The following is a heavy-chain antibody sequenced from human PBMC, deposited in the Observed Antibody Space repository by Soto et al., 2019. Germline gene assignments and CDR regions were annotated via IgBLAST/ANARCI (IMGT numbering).Heavy chain of an antibody. CDR2: ISGSGGST. V-gene: IGHV3-23*01. D-gene: IGHD2-2*01. CDR1: GFTFSSYA. J-gene: IGHJ6*02. CDR3: AKPYCSSTSCRLFYYYYGMDV. Sequence: EVQLLESGGGLVQPGGSLRLSCAASGFTFSSYAMSWVRQAPGKGLEWVSAISGSGGSTYYADSVKGRFTISRDNSKNTLYLQMNSLRAEDTAVYYCAKPYCSSTSCRLFYYYYGMDVWGQGTTVTVSS.